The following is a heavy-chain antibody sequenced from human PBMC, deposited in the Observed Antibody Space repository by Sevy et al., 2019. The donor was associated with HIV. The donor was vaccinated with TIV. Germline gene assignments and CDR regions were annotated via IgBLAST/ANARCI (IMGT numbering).Heavy chain of an antibody. CDR2: VFHSGNT. CDR1: GYSITSGYL. CDR3: ARHSHGSGTYYVPFDS. J-gene: IGHJ4*02. D-gene: IGHD3-10*01. V-gene: IGHV4-38-2*01. Sequence: SETLSLTCAVSGYSITSGYLWGWIRQPPGKGLEWIGSVFHSGNTYYNPSLNSRVIISVDTSKNQFSLKLNSVTAADTAAYYCARHSHGSGTYYVPFDSWGQGTLVTVSS.